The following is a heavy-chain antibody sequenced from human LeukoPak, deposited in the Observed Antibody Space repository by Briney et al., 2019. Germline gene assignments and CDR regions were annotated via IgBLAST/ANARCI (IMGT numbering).Heavy chain of an antibody. J-gene: IGHJ4*02. CDR1: GGSISSYY. D-gene: IGHD3-10*01. V-gene: IGHV4-59*12. Sequence: SETLSLTCTVSGGSISSYYWSWIRQPPGKGLEWIGYIYYSGSTNYNPSLKSRVTISVDTSKNQFSLKLSSVTAADTAVYYCARGPLRHGAYYWGQGTLVTVSS. CDR3: ARGPLRHGAYY. CDR2: IYYSGST.